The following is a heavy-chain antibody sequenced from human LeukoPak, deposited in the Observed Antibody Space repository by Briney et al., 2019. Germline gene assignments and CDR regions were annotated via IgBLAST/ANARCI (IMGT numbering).Heavy chain of an antibody. CDR1: GYTFTSYG. D-gene: IGHD3-22*01. V-gene: IGHV1-18*01. CDR2: ISPYNGNT. J-gene: IGHJ4*02. CDR3: ARDYRGIKNYYDSSGYYPFDF. Sequence: ASVKVSCKASGYTFTSYGISWVRQAPGQGLEWMGWISPYNGNTNYAQKLQDRVTMTTDTSTSTAYMELRSLRSDDTAVYYCARDYRGIKNYYDSSGYYPFDFWGQGTLVTVSS.